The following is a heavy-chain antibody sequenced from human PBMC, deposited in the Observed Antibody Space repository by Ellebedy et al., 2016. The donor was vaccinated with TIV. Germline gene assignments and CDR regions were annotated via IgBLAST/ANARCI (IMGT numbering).Heavy chain of an antibody. V-gene: IGHV4-4*02. D-gene: IGHD1-14*01. CDR2: ISLEGSI. J-gene: IGHJ2*01. CDR1: GGSISDNNW. CDR3: ARLRQSRDRSHWYFDL. Sequence: SETLSLXXAVSGGSISDNNWWSWVRQPPGKGLEWIGEISLEGSINYNPSLTSRVTISRDNFKNQFSLRVTSVTAADTAVYFCARLRQSRDRSHWYFDLWGRGTLVTVSS.